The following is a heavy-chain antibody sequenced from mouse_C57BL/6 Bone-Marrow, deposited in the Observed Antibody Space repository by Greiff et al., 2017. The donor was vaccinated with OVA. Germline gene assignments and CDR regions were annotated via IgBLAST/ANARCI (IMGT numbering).Heavy chain of an antibody. D-gene: IGHD2-3*01. J-gene: IGHJ2*01. Sequence: VKLMESGAELVRPGASVTLSCKASGYTFTDYEMHWVKQTPVHGLEWIGAIDPETGGTAYNQKFKGKAILTADKSSSTAYMELRSLTSEDSAVYYCTEGDGYCFDYWGQGTTLTVSS. CDR2: IDPETGGT. CDR1: GYTFTDYE. CDR3: TEGDGYCFDY. V-gene: IGHV1-15*01.